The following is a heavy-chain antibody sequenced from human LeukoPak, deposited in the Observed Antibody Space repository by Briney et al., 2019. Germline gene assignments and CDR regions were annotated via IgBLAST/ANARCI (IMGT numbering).Heavy chain of an antibody. Sequence: GGSLRLSCAASGFTFDDYGMSWVRQAPGKGLEWVSGINWNGGSTGYADSVKGRFTISRDNAKNSLYLQMNSLRAEDTALYYCASRYCSSTSCYEKNAFDXWGQGTMVTV. V-gene: IGHV3-20*04. CDR1: GFTFDDYG. CDR3: ASRYCSSTSCYEKNAFDX. CDR2: INWNGGST. D-gene: IGHD2-2*01. J-gene: IGHJ3*02.